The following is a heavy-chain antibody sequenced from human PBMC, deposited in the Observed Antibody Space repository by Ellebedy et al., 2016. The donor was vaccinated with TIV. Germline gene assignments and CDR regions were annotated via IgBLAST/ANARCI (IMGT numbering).Heavy chain of an antibody. V-gene: IGHV3-7*01. D-gene: IGHD4-17*01. CDR3: ATDGSYGDYLSPTHAFEN. J-gene: IGHJ3*02. CDR1: GFSFSSYW. Sequence: GGSLRLSCAASGFSFSSYWMTWVRQAPGKGLEWVANIRQDGSEKYYVDSVTGRFTISRDNAKNSLYLHMNSLRAEDTAVYYCATDGSYGDYLSPTHAFENWGQGTVVIVSS. CDR2: IRQDGSEK.